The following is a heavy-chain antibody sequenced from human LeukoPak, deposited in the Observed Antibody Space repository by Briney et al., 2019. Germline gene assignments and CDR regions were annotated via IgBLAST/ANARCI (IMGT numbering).Heavy chain of an antibody. CDR2: IWYDGSNN. CDR1: GFTFSRYG. V-gene: IGHV3-33*01. J-gene: IGHJ5*02. D-gene: IGHD1-20*01. Sequence: PGGSLTLSCAPSGFTFSRYGMQWVRPPAGRGREWVAVIWYDGSNNNHAASVKDPFTSSRDNSKNTLYLQMYSLRAEDTAVYYCAREWGPSRYNWNLNWFDPWGQGTLVTVSS. CDR3: AREWGPSRYNWNLNWFDP.